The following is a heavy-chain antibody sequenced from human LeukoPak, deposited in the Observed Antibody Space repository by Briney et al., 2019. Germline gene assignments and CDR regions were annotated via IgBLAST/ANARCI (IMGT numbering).Heavy chain of an antibody. D-gene: IGHD6-13*01. CDR3: AKDLGYSSSWFDY. V-gene: IGHV3-23*01. Sequence: GGSLRLSCAASGFTFSSYAMSWVRQAPGEGLEWVSAISGSGGSTYYADSVKGRFTISRDNSKNTLYLQMNSLRAEDTAVYYCAKDLGYSSSWFDYWGQGTLVTVSS. J-gene: IGHJ4*02. CDR2: ISGSGGST. CDR1: GFTFSSYA.